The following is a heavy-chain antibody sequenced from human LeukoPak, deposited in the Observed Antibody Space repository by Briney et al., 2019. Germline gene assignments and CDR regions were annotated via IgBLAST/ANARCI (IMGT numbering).Heavy chain of an antibody. Sequence: SETLSLTCTVSSGSISGYYWSWIRQPPGKGLECIGYILYGGNTNYNPSLKSRVTISVDTSKDQFSLKLNSVTAADTAVYYCARGASDYDILTGYIHAPFDYWGQGTLVTVSS. D-gene: IGHD3-9*01. J-gene: IGHJ4*02. CDR1: SGSISGYY. CDR3: ARGASDYDILTGYIHAPFDY. V-gene: IGHV4-59*01. CDR2: ILYGGNT.